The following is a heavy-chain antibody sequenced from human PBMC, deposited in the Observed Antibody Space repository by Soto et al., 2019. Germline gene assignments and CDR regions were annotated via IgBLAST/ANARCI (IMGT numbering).Heavy chain of an antibody. J-gene: IGHJ6*02. CDR2: IYHSGST. D-gene: IGHD1-1*01. V-gene: IGHV4-30-2*05. CDR3: ARDAGVKQHYYYYYGMDV. CDR1: GGSISSGGYS. Sequence: PSETLSLTCAVSGGSISSGGYSWSWIRQPPGKGLEWIGYIYHSGSTYYNPSLKSRVTISVDTSKNQFSLKLSSVTAADTAVYYCARDAGVKQHYYYYYGMDVWGQGTTVTVSS.